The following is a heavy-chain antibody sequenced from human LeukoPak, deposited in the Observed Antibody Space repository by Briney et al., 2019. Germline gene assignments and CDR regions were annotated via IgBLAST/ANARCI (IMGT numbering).Heavy chain of an antibody. CDR1: GYTFTNHY. J-gene: IGHJ6*04. CDR2: INPSGGST. CDR3: ARDKVSGSYSITYYYYYGMDV. V-gene: IGHV1-46*01. Sequence: ASVKVSCKASGYTFTNHYMHWVPQAPGQGPEWMGIINPSGGSTSYPEKFQGRVTMNRDTSTSTVYMELSSLRSEDTAVYYCARDKVSGSYSITYYYYYGMDVWGKGTTVTVSS. D-gene: IGHD3-10*01.